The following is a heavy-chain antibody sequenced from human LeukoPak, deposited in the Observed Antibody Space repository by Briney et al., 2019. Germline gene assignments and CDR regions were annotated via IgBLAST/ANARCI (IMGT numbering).Heavy chain of an antibody. Sequence: SETLSLTCTVSGGSINYHYWTWIRQPPGKGLEWIGYIYYSGDTNYSPSLTSRVTISLDTSKNQFSLKLSSVTAADTAVYYCARRRGNFWTDYYAFDYWGLGTLVTVSS. V-gene: IGHV4-59*08. CDR3: ARRRGNFWTDYYAFDY. D-gene: IGHD3/OR15-3a*01. CDR1: GGSINYHY. J-gene: IGHJ4*02. CDR2: IYYSGDT.